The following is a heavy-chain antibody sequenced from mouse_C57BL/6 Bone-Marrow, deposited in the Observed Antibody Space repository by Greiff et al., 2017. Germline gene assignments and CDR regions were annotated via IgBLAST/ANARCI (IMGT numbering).Heavy chain of an antibody. CDR1: GYTFTSYW. V-gene: IGHV1-64*01. J-gene: IGHJ2*02. CDR3: ASYIGSRGSDY. CDR2: INPNSGST. Sequence: VQLQQPGAELVKPGASVKLSCKASGYTFTSYWMNWVKQRPGQGLEWIGMINPNSGSTNYNEKFKSKATLTVDKSYSTAYMQLSSLSAEDSAVYYSASYIGSRGSDYWGQGTSLTVSS. D-gene: IGHD1-1*01.